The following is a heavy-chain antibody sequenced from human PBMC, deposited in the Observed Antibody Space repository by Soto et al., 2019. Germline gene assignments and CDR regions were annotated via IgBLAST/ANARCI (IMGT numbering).Heavy chain of an antibody. Sequence: GGSLRLSCAASGFTFSSYSMNWVRQAPGKGLEWVSSISSSSSYIYYADSVKGRFTISRDNAKNSLYLQMNSLRAEDTAVYYCARGSWCSGGSCDSHYWGQGTLVTVSS. D-gene: IGHD2-15*01. V-gene: IGHV3-21*01. J-gene: IGHJ4*02. CDR1: GFTFSSYS. CDR3: ARGSWCSGGSCDSHY. CDR2: ISSSSSYI.